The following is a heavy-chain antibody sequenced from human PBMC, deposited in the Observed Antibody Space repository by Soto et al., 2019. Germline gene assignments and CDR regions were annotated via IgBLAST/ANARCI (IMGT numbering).Heavy chain of an antibody. CDR1: GFTFSDYA. Sequence: PGGSLRLSCAASGFTFSDYALHWVRQAPGKGLEWVTGISSDGRNRYYADSVKGRFTISRDNSKNTLYLPMNTLRVEDTAVYFCGHLAARAHTYDYWGKGNPVTVSS. J-gene: IGHJ4*02. CDR3: GHLAARAHTYDY. V-gene: IGHV3-30*04. D-gene: IGHD6-25*01. CDR2: ISSDGRNR.